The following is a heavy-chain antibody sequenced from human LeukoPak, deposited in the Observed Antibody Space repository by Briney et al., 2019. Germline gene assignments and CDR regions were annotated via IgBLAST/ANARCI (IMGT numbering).Heavy chain of an antibody. D-gene: IGHD3-16*01. CDR3: ATVDGGTEYFDY. V-gene: IGHV1-3*01. Sequence: ASVKVSCKASGYTLTSYAMHWVRQAPGQRLEWMGWINAGNGNTKYSQKFQGRVTITRDTSASTAYMELSSLRSEDTAVYYCATVDGGTEYFDYWGQGTLVTVSS. CDR1: GYTLTSYA. CDR2: INAGNGNT. J-gene: IGHJ4*02.